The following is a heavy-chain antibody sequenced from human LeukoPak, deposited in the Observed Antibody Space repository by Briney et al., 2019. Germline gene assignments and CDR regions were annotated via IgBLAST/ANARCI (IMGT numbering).Heavy chain of an antibody. CDR1: GFTFSRYW. Sequence: GGSLRLSCAASGFTFSRYWMSWVRQAPGKGLEGVANTKQDGSEKYYVDSVKGRFTISRDNAKNSLYLQMNSLRAEDTAVYYCARDGSGYDEAFDIWGQGTMVTVSS. D-gene: IGHD5-12*01. J-gene: IGHJ3*02. V-gene: IGHV3-7*01. CDR3: ARDGSGYDEAFDI. CDR2: TKQDGSEK.